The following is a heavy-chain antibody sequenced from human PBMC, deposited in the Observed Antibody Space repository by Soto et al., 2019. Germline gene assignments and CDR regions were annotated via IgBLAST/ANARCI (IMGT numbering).Heavy chain of an antibody. D-gene: IGHD4-17*01. V-gene: IGHV3-13*01. J-gene: IGHJ6*02. CDR2: IGTAGDT. CDR1: GFTFSSYD. Sequence: GGSLRLSCAASGFTFSSYDMHWVRQATGKGLEWVSAIGTAGDTYYPGSVKGRFTISRENAKNSLYLQMNSLRAEDTAVYYCARAESKRSIGDYYYGMDVWGQGTTVTVSS. CDR3: ARAESKRSIGDYYYGMDV.